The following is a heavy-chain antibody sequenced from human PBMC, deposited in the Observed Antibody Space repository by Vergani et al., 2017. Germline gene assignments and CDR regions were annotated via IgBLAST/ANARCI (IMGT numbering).Heavy chain of an antibody. Sequence: QVQLVESGGGVVQPGRSLRLSCAASGFTFSSYGMHWVRQAPGKGLEWVAVIWYDGSNKYYADSVKGRLTISRDNSKNTLYLQLNSLRAEDTATYYCAKDYRTRVTTLDYYYMDVWGKGTAVIVSS. CDR2: IWYDGSNK. CDR1: GFTFSSYG. V-gene: IGHV3-33*06. J-gene: IGHJ6*03. D-gene: IGHD4-17*01. CDR3: AKDYRTRVTTLDYYYMDV.